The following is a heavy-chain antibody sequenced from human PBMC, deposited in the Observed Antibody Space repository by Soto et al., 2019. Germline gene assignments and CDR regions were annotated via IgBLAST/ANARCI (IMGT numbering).Heavy chain of an antibody. CDR3: ASNPCSSTSCYGGYYYYGVDV. Sequence: SETLSLTCTVSGGSISSGVYYWSWIRHHPGKGLEWIEYIYYSGSTYYNPSLKSRVTISVDTSKNQFSLKLSSVTAADTAVYYCASNPCSSTSCYGGYYYYGVDVWGQGTTITVSS. D-gene: IGHD2-2*01. J-gene: IGHJ6*02. V-gene: IGHV4-31*03. CDR2: IYYSGST. CDR1: GGSISSGVYY.